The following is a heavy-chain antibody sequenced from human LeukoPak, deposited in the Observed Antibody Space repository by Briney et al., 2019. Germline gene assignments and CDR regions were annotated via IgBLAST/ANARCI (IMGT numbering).Heavy chain of an antibody. CDR1: GFTFSNAW. Sequence: GGSLRLSCAASGFTFSNAWMSWVRQAPGKGLEWVGRIKSKTDGGTTDYAAPVKGRFTISRDDSKNTLCLQMNSLKTEDTAVYYCTTDRYYYDSSGYYYMPNFDYWGQGTLVNVSS. CDR3: TTDRYYYDSSGYYYMPNFDY. CDR2: IKSKTDGGTT. V-gene: IGHV3-15*01. J-gene: IGHJ4*02. D-gene: IGHD3-22*01.